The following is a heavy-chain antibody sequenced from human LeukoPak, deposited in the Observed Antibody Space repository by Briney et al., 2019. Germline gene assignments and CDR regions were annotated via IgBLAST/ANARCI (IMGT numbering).Heavy chain of an antibody. CDR2: INSDGSST. J-gene: IGHJ5*02. CDR1: GFTFSSYW. CDR3: VRGVGGDSRFDP. Sequence: GGSLRLSCAASGFTFSSYWMHWVRQAPGKGLVWVSRINSDGSSTRYADSVKGRFTISRDNAKNTPYLQMNSLRAEDTAVYYCVRGVGGDSRFDPWGQGTLVTVSS. V-gene: IGHV3-74*01. D-gene: IGHD1-26*01.